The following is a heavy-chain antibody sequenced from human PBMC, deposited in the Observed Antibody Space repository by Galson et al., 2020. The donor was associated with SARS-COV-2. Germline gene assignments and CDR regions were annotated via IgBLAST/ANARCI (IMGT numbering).Heavy chain of an antibody. Sequence: GGSLRLSCAASGFSFSSYAMSWVRQAPGKGLEWVSLLSGSGGMTYYADSVKGRFTISRDNSKNTLYLQMNSLRDEDTAVYYCAKVSKMTLYVFSAFDIWGQGTMVTVSS. V-gene: IGHV3-23*01. CDR3: AKVSKMTLYVFSAFDI. J-gene: IGHJ3*02. CDR1: GFSFSSYA. D-gene: IGHD2-2*02. CDR2: LSGSGGMT.